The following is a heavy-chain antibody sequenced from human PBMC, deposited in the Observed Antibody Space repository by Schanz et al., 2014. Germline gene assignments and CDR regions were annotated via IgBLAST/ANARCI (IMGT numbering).Heavy chain of an antibody. CDR1: GFSLNTYG. D-gene: IGHD2-15*01. CDR2: IWNNGVTK. J-gene: IGHJ4*02. Sequence: QAQLMESGGGVVQPGTSLILSCSVSGFSLNTYGIHWFRQPAGKGLEWVAVIWNNGVTKYYADSVRGRFTISRDNSKNTLYLQMNTLRAEDTAVYYCARDRGYCSGGSCLTFDYWGQGTLVTGSS. CDR3: ARDRGYCSGGSCLTFDY. V-gene: IGHV3-33*01.